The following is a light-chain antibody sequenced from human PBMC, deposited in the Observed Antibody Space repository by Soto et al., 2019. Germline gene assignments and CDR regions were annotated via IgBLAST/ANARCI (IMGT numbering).Light chain of an antibody. CDR2: EVT. CDR3: CSFADFTYV. CDR1: SSDIGSYDL. V-gene: IGLV2-23*02. Sequence: QSVLTQPASVSGSPGQSITISCTGTSSDIGSYDLVSWYQQHPGTAPKLIIYEVTKRPSGVSTRFSGSKSGNTASLTISGPQAVDEADYYCCSFADFTYVFGTGTKVTVL. J-gene: IGLJ1*01.